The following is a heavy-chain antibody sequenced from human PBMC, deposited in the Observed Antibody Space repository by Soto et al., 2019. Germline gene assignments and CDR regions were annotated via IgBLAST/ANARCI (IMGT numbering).Heavy chain of an antibody. CDR3: VRGYCTTSTCSGDFQF. D-gene: IGHD2-15*01. Sequence: ASVKVSCKASGYKFTTYFIHWVRQAPGQGLEWMGMIHPSGDTGYAQKFRGRVTMTIDTSTTTAYMELRNLTSEDTAVYFSVRGYCTTSTCSGDFQFCGQGTLVTFCS. J-gene: IGHJ1*01. CDR1: GYKFTTYF. CDR2: IHPSGDT. V-gene: IGHV1-46*01.